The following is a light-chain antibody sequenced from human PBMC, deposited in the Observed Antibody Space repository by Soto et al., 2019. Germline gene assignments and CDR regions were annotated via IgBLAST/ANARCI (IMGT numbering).Light chain of an antibody. J-gene: IGKJ1*01. CDR3: LKYTKDAPGT. CDR1: QDISQY. CDR2: YAS. V-gene: IGKV1-27*01. Sequence: DIQMTQSPSSLSASVGERVTLTCRASQDISQYLAWYQQRPGKVPKLLIYYASTLQSGVPSRFSGSGSGTEFTLTISSLQPEDVATYYCLKYTKDAPGTFGQGTKVEI.